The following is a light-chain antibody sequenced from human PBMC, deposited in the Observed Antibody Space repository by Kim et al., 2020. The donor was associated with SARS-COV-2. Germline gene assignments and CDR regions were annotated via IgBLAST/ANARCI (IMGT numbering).Light chain of an antibody. Sequence: ASVGDRITITCRASQDINIWLAWYQHKPGTAPKLLIYSASSLQSGVPSRFSGSGSGTDFTLTINSLQPEDFATYYCQQADSLPLTFGGGTKVDIK. CDR2: SAS. J-gene: IGKJ4*01. CDR3: QQADSLPLT. V-gene: IGKV1-12*01. CDR1: QDINIW.